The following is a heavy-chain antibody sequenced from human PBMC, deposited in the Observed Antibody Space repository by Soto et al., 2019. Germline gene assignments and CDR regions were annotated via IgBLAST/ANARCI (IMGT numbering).Heavy chain of an antibody. CDR2: IIPIFGTA. CDR1: GGTFSSYA. Sequence: SVKVSCKASGGTFSSYAISWVRQAPGQGLEWMGGIIPIFGTANYAQKFQGRVTITADKSTSTAYMELSSLRSEDTAVYYCAGRRITMVRGVLRAFDIWGKGTMVTFSS. D-gene: IGHD3-10*01. V-gene: IGHV1-69*06. J-gene: IGHJ3*02. CDR3: AGRRITMVRGVLRAFDI.